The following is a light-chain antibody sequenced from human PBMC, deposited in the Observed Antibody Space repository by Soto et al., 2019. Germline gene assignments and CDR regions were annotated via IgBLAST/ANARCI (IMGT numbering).Light chain of an antibody. Sequence: EIVLTQSPATLSLSPGERATLSCRASQSVSSYLAWYQQKPGQAPRLLIYDASNRATCIPARFSGSGSGTDFTLTISSLEPEDFAVYYCQQRSNWPPTFGQGTKV. CDR1: QSVSSY. CDR3: QQRSNWPPT. CDR2: DAS. V-gene: IGKV3-11*01. J-gene: IGKJ1*01.